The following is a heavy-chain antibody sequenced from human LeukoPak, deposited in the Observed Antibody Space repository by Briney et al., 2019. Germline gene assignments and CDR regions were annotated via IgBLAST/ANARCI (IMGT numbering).Heavy chain of an antibody. J-gene: IGHJ4*02. CDR3: AKEGRGEEYCSGGSCYSDFDY. CDR1: GFTFSSYS. CDR2: ISSSSSYI. D-gene: IGHD2-15*01. Sequence: GGSLRLSCAASGFTFSSYSMNWVRQAPGKGLEWVSSISSSSSYIYYADSVKGRFTISRDNAKNSLYLQMNSLRAEDTAGYYCAKEGRGEEYCSGGSCYSDFDYWGQGTLVTVSS. V-gene: IGHV3-21*01.